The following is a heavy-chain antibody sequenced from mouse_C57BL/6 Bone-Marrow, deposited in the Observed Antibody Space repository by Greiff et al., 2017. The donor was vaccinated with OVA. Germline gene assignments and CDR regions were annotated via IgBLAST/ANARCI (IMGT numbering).Heavy chain of an antibody. CDR1: GYTFTDYA. CDR2: ISTYYGDA. CDR3: ARGLGRINYYAMDY. Sequence: VKLVESGPELVRPGVSVKISCKGSGYTFTDYAMHWVKQSHAKSLEWIGVISTYYGDASYNQKFKDKATMTVDKSSSTAYMELARLTSEDSAVYYCARGLGRINYYAMDYWGQGTSVTVSS. J-gene: IGHJ4*01. D-gene: IGHD4-1*01. V-gene: IGHV1-67*01.